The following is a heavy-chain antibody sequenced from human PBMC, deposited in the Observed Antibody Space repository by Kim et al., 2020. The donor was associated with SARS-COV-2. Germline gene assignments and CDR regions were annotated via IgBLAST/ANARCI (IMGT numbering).Heavy chain of an antibody. CDR1: GFTFSDYY. CDR2: ISSSGSTI. CDR3: ARVPKVGAMNKLSVY. V-gene: IGHV3-11*04. Sequence: GGSLRLSCAASGFTFSDYYMSWIRQAPGKGLEWVSYISSSGSTIYYADSVKGRFTISRDNAKNSLYLQMNSLRAEDTAVYYCARVPKVGAMNKLSVYWGQGTLVTVSS. D-gene: IGHD1-26*01. J-gene: IGHJ4*02.